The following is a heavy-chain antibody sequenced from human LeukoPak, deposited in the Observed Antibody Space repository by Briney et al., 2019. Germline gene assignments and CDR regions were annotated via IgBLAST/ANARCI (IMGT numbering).Heavy chain of an antibody. CDR2: ISAYNGNT. Sequence: RWASVKVSCKASGYTFTSYGISWVRQAPGQGLEWMGWISAYNGNTNYAQKLQGRVTMTTDTSTSTAYMELRSLRSDDTAVYYCARLDSIVVVPAARRYYYMDVWGKGTTVTVSS. CDR3: ARLDSIVVVPAARRYYYMDV. CDR1: GYTFTSYG. V-gene: IGHV1-18*01. D-gene: IGHD2-2*01. J-gene: IGHJ6*03.